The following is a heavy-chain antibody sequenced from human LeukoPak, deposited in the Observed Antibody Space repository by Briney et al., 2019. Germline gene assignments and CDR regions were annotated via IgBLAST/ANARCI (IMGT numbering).Heavy chain of an antibody. V-gene: IGHV4-4*07. CDR2: IYTSGST. J-gene: IGHJ3*02. CDR1: GGSISSYY. Sequence: PSETLSLTCTVSGGSISSYYWSWIRQPAGKGLEWIGRIYTSGSTNYNPSLKSRVTMSVDTSKNQFSLKLSSVTAADTAVYYCARNYYDSSGYYETDAFDIWGQGTMVTVSS. D-gene: IGHD3-22*01. CDR3: ARNYYDSSGYYETDAFDI.